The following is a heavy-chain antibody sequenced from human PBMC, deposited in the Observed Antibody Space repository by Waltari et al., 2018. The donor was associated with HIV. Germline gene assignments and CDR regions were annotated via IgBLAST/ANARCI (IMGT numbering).Heavy chain of an antibody. CDR3: ARGGFYGSGSKVN. CDR2: KKEDVSEK. V-gene: IGHV3-7*04. D-gene: IGHD3-10*01. Sequence: EVQLVESGGGLVQPGGSLRLSCAASGSTFSSYWMSWVRQAPGKVLEWGAKKKEDVSEKYYVDSVNGRFTISRDNAENSLYLQMNSLRAEDTAVYYCARGGFYGSGSKVNWGQGTLVTVSS. CDR1: GSTFSSYW. J-gene: IGHJ4*02.